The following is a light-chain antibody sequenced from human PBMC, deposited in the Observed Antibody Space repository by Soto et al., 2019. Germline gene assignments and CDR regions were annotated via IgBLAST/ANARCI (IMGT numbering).Light chain of an antibody. V-gene: IGLV2-8*01. CDR1: SSDVGGYNY. J-gene: IGLJ1*01. Sequence: QSALTQPPSASGSPGQSVAISCTGTSSDVGGYNYVSWYQQHPGKAPKLMIYEVNKRPSGVPDRFSGSKSGNTASLTVSGLQAEDEADCYCSSYAGSSNVFGTGTQLTVL. CDR2: EVN. CDR3: SSYAGSSNV.